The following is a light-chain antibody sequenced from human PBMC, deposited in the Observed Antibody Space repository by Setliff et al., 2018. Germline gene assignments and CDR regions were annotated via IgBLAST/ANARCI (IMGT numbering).Light chain of an antibody. J-gene: IGLJ1*01. Sequence: LAQPLSASGSPGQSVTISCTGTSSDVGGYNRVSWYQQYPGKAPKVMIYEVTKRPSGVPDRFSGSKSGNTASLTVSGLQAEDEGDYYCGSYAGYNNFYVFGTGTKVTVL. V-gene: IGLV2-8*01. CDR1: SSDVGGYNR. CDR2: EVT. CDR3: GSYAGYNNFYV.